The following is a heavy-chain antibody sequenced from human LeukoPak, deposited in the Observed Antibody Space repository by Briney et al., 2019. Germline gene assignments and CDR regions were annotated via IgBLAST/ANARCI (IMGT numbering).Heavy chain of an antibody. CDR1: GGSISSYY. Sequence: SETLSLTCTVPGGSISSYYWSWVRQPPGKGLEWIGYIYTSGSTNYNPSLKSRVTISVDTSKNQFSLKLSSVTAADTAVYYCARSALYCTNGVCDYYYYYYMDVWGKGTTVTVSS. CDR2: IYTSGST. J-gene: IGHJ6*03. V-gene: IGHV4-4*09. D-gene: IGHD2-8*01. CDR3: ARSALYCTNGVCDYYYYYYMDV.